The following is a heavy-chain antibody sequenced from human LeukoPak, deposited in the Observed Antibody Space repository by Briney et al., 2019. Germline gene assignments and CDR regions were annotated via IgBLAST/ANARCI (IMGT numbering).Heavy chain of an antibody. D-gene: IGHD3-3*01. J-gene: IGHJ4*02. CDR1: GGSISSSSYY. CDR2: IYYSGST. Sequence: SETLSLTCTVSGGSISSSSYYWGWIRQPPGKGLEWIGSIYYSGSTYYNPSLKSRVTISVDTSKNQFSLKLSSVTAADTAVYYCASWGYDFWDGGGFWGQGTLVTVSS. CDR3: ASWGYDFWDGGGF. V-gene: IGHV4-39*01.